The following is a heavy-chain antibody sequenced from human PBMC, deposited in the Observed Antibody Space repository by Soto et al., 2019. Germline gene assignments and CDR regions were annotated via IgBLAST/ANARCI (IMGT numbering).Heavy chain of an antibody. CDR2: INSDESST. D-gene: IGHD2-8*01. CDR3: ASGVREYYFDY. Sequence: PGGSLRLSCAASGFTFSSYWMHWVRQAPGKGLVWVSRINSDESSTSYADSVKGRFTISRDNAKNTLYLQMNSLRAEDTAVYYCASGVREYYFDYWGQGTLVTVSS. CDR1: GFTFSSYW. J-gene: IGHJ4*02. V-gene: IGHV3-74*01.